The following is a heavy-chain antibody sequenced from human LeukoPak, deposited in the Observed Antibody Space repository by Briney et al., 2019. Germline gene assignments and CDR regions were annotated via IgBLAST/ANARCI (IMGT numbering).Heavy chain of an antibody. D-gene: IGHD3-10*01. V-gene: IGHV3-7*01. J-gene: IGHJ3*02. CDR2: IKQDGSEK. Sequence: GGSLRLSCAASGFTFSSYWMSWVRQAPGKGLEWVANIKQDGSEKYYVDSVKGRFTISRDNAKNSLYLQMNSLRAEGTAVYYCARVRRFGELSHAFDIWGQGTMVTVSS. CDR1: GFTFSSYW. CDR3: ARVRRFGELSHAFDI.